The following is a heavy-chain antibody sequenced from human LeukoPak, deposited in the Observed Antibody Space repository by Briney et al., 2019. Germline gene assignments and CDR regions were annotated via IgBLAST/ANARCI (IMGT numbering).Heavy chain of an antibody. CDR1: GYTFTGYY. CDR3: ARDGIAARPNQNWFDP. Sequence: ASVKVSCKASGYTFTGYYMHWVRQAPGQGLEWMGWINHNSGGTNYAQKFQGRVTMTRDTSISTAYMELSRLRSDDTAVYYCARDGIAARPNQNWFDPWGQGTLVTVSS. V-gene: IGHV1-2*02. J-gene: IGHJ5*02. D-gene: IGHD6-6*01. CDR2: INHNSGGT.